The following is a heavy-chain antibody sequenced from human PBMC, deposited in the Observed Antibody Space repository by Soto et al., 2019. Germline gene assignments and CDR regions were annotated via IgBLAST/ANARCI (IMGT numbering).Heavy chain of an antibody. CDR1: GFTFSSYA. J-gene: IGHJ4*02. Sequence: GGSLRLSCAASGFTFSSYAMHWVRQAPGKGLEWVAVISYDGSNKYYADSVKGRFTISRDNSKNTLYLQMNSLRAEDTAVYYCARDRAPGKYYYDSSGYSYYFDYWGQGTLVTVSS. CDR3: ARDRAPGKYYYDSSGYSYYFDY. V-gene: IGHV3-30-3*01. CDR2: ISYDGSNK. D-gene: IGHD3-22*01.